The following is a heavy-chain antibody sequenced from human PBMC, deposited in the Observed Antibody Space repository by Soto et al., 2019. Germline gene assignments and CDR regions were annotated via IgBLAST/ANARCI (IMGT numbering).Heavy chain of an antibody. CDR1: NGSISTTRYN. CDR3: ARHGSF. D-gene: IGHD3-16*02. Sequence: QMQLQESGPGLVKPSETLSLTCTVSNGSISTTRYNWGWIRQSPGKGLEWIGTIFYTGTTSYNPSLKSRVTITVDTSNNQFSRKLASVTAADAAVYYCARHGSFWGQGILVVGSS. V-gene: IGHV4-39*01. CDR2: IFYTGTT. J-gene: IGHJ4*02.